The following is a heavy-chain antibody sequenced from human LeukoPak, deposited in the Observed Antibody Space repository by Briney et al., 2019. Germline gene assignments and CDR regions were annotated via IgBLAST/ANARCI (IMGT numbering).Heavy chain of an antibody. V-gene: IGHV3-33*01. CDR1: GFTFRSYG. CDR2: IWYDGSNK. J-gene: IGHJ4*02. Sequence: GGSLRPSCAASGFTFRSYGMHWVRQAPGKGLEWVAVIWYDGSNKYYADSVKGRFTISRDNSKNTLYLQMNSLRAEDTAVYYCARDSSTKDYYDSSGYDPYFDYWGQGTLVTVSS. D-gene: IGHD3-22*01. CDR3: ARDSSTKDYYDSSGYDPYFDY.